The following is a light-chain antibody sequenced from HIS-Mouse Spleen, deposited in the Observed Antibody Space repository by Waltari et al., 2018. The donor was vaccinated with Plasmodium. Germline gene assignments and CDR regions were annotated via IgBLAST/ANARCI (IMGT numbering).Light chain of an antibody. CDR3: YSTDSSGNHRV. Sequence: SYELTQPPSVLVSPGQTARITCSGDALPKKYAYWYQQKSGQAPVLVIYEDSKRPSGIPERFSGSSSGTMATVTISGAQVEDEADYYCYSTDSSGNHRVFGGGTKLTVL. CDR1: ALPKKY. J-gene: IGLJ3*02. V-gene: IGLV3-10*01. CDR2: EDS.